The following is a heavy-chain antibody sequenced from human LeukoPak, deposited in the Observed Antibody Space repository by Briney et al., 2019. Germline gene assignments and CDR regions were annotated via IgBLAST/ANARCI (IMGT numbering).Heavy chain of an antibody. D-gene: IGHD1-1*01. J-gene: IGHJ3*02. CDR2: ISAYNANT. Sequence: ASVKVSCKASGYTFNSYGISWVRRAPGQGPEWMGWISAYNANTNYAQKLQGRVTMTTDTSTSTAHMEPRSLRSDDTAVYYCARFTSLDVYAFDIWGQGTMVTVSS. CDR3: ARFTSLDVYAFDI. V-gene: IGHV1-18*01. CDR1: GYTFNSYG.